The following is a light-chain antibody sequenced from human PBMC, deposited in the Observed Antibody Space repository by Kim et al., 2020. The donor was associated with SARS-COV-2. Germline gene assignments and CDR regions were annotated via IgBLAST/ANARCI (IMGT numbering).Light chain of an antibody. J-gene: IGLJ2*01. V-gene: IGLV3-1*01. Sequence: VSVSPGQTHCITCSGDQLGDKYVCWYKKKPGQSPALVIYQDIKRHAGIPERFSGSNSGNTASLTISGTQAMDEADYYCQAWDGRVVFGGGTQLTV. CDR3: QAWDGRVV. CDR1: QLGDKY. CDR2: QDI.